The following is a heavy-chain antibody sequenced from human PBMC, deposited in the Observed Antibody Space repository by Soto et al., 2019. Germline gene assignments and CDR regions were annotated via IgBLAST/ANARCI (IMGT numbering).Heavy chain of an antibody. CDR3: ARWGPEAFDI. V-gene: IGHV4-31*03. CDR1: GGSITNDGYF. Sequence: QVQLQESGPGLVKPSQTLSLTCTVSGGSITNDGYFWSWIRQHPGKGLEWIGYIYYNGNTYYNPSLKSRFTISVDTSKTQFSLRLSSVTAADTAVYYCARWGPEAFDIWGQGTMVTVSS. D-gene: IGHD3-16*01. CDR2: IYYNGNT. J-gene: IGHJ3*02.